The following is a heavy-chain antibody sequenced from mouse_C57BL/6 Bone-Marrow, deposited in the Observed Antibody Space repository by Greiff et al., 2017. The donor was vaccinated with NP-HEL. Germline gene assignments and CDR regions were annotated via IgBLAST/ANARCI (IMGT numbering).Heavy chain of an antibody. D-gene: IGHD1-1*01. Sequence: QVQLQQSGAELARPGASVKLSCKASGYTFTSYGISWVKQRTGQGLEWIGEIYPRSGNTYYNEKFKGKATLTADKSSSTAYMELRSLTSEDSAVYFCARDITTVVAAYYAMDYWGQGTSVTVSS. CDR2: IYPRSGNT. CDR1: GYTFTSYG. CDR3: ARDITTVVAAYYAMDY. J-gene: IGHJ4*01. V-gene: IGHV1-81*01.